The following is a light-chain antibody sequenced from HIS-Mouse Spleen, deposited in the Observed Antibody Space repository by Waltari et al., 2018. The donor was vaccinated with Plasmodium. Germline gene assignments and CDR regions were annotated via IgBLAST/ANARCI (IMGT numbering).Light chain of an antibody. V-gene: IGLV3-10*01. Sequence: YELPQPPSVSVSPGQTARITCSGDALPQKYAYLYQQKSGQAPVLVIYEDSKRPSGIPERFSGSSSGTMATLTISGAQVEDEADYYCYSTDSSGNHRVFGGGTKLTVL. CDR3: YSTDSSGNHRV. CDR2: EDS. J-gene: IGLJ3*02. CDR1: ALPQKY.